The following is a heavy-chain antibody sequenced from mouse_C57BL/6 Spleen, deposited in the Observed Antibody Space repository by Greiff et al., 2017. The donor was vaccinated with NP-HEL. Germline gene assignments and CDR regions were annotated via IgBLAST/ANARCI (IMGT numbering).Heavy chain of an antibody. Sequence: DVKLVESEGGLVQPGSSMKLSCTASGFTFSDYYMAWVRQVPEKGLEWVANINYDGSSTYYLDSLKSRFIISRDNAKNILYLQMSSLKSEDTATYYCARDAGGYFDVWGTGTTVTVSS. V-gene: IGHV5-16*01. CDR2: INYDGSST. J-gene: IGHJ1*03. D-gene: IGHD4-1*01. CDR1: GFTFSDYY. CDR3: ARDAGGYFDV.